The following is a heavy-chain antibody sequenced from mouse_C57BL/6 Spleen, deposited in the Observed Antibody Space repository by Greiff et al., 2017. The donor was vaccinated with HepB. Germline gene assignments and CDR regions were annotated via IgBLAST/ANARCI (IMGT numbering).Heavy chain of an antibody. Sequence: QVQLQQPGAELVMPGASVKLSCKASGYTFTSYWMHWVKQRPGQGLEWIGEIDPSDSYTNYNQKFKGKSTLTVDKSSSTAYMQLSSLTSEDSAVYDCARFGPDSYWYFDVWGTGTTVTVSS. CDR1: GYTFTSYW. CDR2: IDPSDSYT. J-gene: IGHJ1*03. V-gene: IGHV1-69*01. CDR3: ARFGPDSYWYFDV. D-gene: IGHD3-1*01.